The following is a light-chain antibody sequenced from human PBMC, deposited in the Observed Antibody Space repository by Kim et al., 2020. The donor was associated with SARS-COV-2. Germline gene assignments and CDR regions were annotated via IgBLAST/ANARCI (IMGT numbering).Light chain of an antibody. V-gene: IGLV3-19*01. CDR2: GKN. Sequence: SSELTQDPAVSVALGQTVRITCQVDSLRNYYANWYQQKPGQAPVVVIYGKNNRLSGIPDRFSGSNSGSTASLTITGAQAEDEADYYCNSRDSSTNHLVFG. CDR1: SLRNYY. CDR3: NSRDSSTNHLV. J-gene: IGLJ2*01.